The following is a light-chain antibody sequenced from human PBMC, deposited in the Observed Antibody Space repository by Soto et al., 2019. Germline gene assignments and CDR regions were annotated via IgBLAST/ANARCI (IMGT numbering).Light chain of an antibody. CDR2: DAS. CDR3: QQYNSYSPT. J-gene: IGKJ1*01. V-gene: IGKV1-5*01. CDR1: QSIKTW. Sequence: DIQMTQSPYALSASVGDIVTITCRASQSIKTWLAWYQRKPGRAPNLLIYDASSLQSGVPSRFSGSGSGTEFTLTISSLQPDDFATYYCQQYNSYSPTFGQGTKVDIK.